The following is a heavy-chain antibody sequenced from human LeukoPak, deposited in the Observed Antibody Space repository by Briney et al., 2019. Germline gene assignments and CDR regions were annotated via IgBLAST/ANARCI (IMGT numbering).Heavy chain of an antibody. Sequence: ASVKVSCKASGYTFNGYYLHWVRQAPGQGLEWMGWINPNSGGTNYAQKFQGRVTMTRDTSISTAYMELSRLTSDDTAVYYCAKDAIVRDYSNSDYWGQGTLVTVSS. J-gene: IGHJ4*02. CDR1: GYTFNGYY. CDR3: AKDAIVRDYSNSDY. CDR2: INPNSGGT. V-gene: IGHV1-2*02. D-gene: IGHD4-11*01.